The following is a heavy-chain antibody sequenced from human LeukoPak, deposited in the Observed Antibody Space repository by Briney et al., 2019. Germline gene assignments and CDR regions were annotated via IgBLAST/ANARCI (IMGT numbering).Heavy chain of an antibody. Sequence: ASVKVSCKASGYTFTSYDINWVRQATGQGLEWMGWMNPNSGNTGYAQKFQGRVTITRNTSISTAYMELSSLRSEDTAVYYCARREEIDYVLDYWGQGTLVTVSS. CDR1: GYTFTSYD. V-gene: IGHV1-8*03. D-gene: IGHD4-17*01. CDR3: ARREEIDYVLDY. CDR2: MNPNSGNT. J-gene: IGHJ4*02.